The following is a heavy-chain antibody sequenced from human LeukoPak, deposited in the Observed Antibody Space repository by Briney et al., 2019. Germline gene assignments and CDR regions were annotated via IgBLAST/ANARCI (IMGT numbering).Heavy chain of an antibody. V-gene: IGHV3-20*04. Sequence: GGSLRLSCAASGFTFDDYGMSWVRQAPEKGLEWVSSINWNGGSTGYADSVKGRFTISRDNAKNSLYLQMSSLRAEDTALYYCARYGNYYGSGSPIFDYWGQGTLVTVSS. D-gene: IGHD3-10*01. CDR1: GFTFDDYG. J-gene: IGHJ4*02. CDR3: ARYGNYYGSGSPIFDY. CDR2: INWNGGST.